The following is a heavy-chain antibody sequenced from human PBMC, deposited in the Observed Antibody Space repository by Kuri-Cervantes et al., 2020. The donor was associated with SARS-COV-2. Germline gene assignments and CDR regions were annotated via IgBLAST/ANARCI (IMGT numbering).Heavy chain of an antibody. CDR2: ITRSSVYI. CDR1: GFTFSAYT. Sequence: GESLKISCVASGFTFSAYTLNWVRQAPGKGLEWVSSITRSSVYISYADSLKGRFTISRDNAKNSLYLQMNSLRAEDTAVYYCANSLIWLETGFDYWGQGTLVTVSS. V-gene: IGHV3-21*01. J-gene: IGHJ4*02. D-gene: IGHD6-19*01. CDR3: ANSLIWLETGFDY.